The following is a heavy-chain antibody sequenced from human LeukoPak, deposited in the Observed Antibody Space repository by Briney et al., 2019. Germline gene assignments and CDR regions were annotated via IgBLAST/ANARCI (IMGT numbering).Heavy chain of an antibody. D-gene: IGHD5-18*01. J-gene: IGHJ6*03. V-gene: IGHV1-18*01. CDR3: ARVDTVNYYYYMDV. CDR1: GYTFTTYG. CDR2: ISTFNGHT. Sequence: ASVTVSCKASGYTFTTYGISWVRQAPGHGLEWMGWISTFNGHTNYAQSRQDRVTITTDTSTSTVYMELSSLISDDTAVYYCARVDTVNYYYYMDVWGKGTPVTVSS.